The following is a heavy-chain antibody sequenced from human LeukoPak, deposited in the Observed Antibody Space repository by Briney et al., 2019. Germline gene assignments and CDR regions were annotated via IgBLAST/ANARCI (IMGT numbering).Heavy chain of an antibody. D-gene: IGHD3-16*01. CDR3: ARDLAKTFDI. V-gene: IGHV3-53*01. CDR2: IYSGGST. Sequence: GGSLRLSCAASGFTFSSYWMSWVRQAPGKGLEWVSVIYSGGSTYYADSVKGRFTISRDNSKNTLYLQMNSLRAEDTAVYYCARDLAKTFDIWGQGTMVTVSS. J-gene: IGHJ3*02. CDR1: GFTFSSYW.